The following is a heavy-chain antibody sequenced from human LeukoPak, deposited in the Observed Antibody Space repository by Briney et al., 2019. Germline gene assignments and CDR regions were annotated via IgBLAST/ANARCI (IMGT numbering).Heavy chain of an antibody. V-gene: IGHV4-34*01. CDR2: INHSGST. Sequence: SETLSLTCAVYGGSFSGYYWSWIRQPPGKGLEWIGEINHSGSTNYNPSLKSRVTISVDTSKNQFSLKLSSVTAADTAVYYCASGHIQYYYDSSGYYVPDYWGQGTLVTVSS. D-gene: IGHD3-22*01. J-gene: IGHJ4*02. CDR3: ASGHIQYYYDSSGYYVPDY. CDR1: GGSFSGYY.